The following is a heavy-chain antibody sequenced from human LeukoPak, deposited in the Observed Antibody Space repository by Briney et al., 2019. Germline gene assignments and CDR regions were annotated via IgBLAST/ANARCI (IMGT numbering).Heavy chain of an antibody. J-gene: IGHJ2*01. V-gene: IGHV4-34*01. Sequence: PSETLSLTCTVSGGSISSYYWSWIRQSPGKGLEWIGEINRSGNTNYYPSLRSRVIISTDTSKNQFSLELKSVTAADTAMYYCARGPPFDLWGRGTLVTVSS. CDR2: INRSGNT. CDR3: ARGPPFDL. CDR1: GGSISSYY.